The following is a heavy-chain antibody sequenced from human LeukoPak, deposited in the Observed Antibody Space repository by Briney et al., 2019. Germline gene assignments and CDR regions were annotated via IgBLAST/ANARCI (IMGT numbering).Heavy chain of an antibody. V-gene: IGHV4-59*13. CDR1: GGSISSYY. CDR2: IYYSGST. Sequence: PSETLSHTCIVSGGSISSYYWSWIRQPPGKGLEWIGYIYYSGSTNYNPSLKSRVTISVDTSKNQFSLKLSSVTAADTAVYYCARMTTVIHFDYWGQGTLVTVSS. D-gene: IGHD4-17*01. J-gene: IGHJ4*02. CDR3: ARMTTVIHFDY.